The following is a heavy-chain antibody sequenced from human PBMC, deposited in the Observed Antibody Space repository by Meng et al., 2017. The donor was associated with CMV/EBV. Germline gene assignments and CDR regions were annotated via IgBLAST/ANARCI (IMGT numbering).Heavy chain of an antibody. CDR2: IRSKANSYAT. Sequence: GESLKISCAASGFTFSGSAMRWVRQASGKGLEWVGRIRSKANSYATAYAASVKGRFTISRDDSKNTAYLQMNSLKTEDTAVYYCARIDVDTAMVPYYYGMDVWGQGTTVTVSS. J-gene: IGHJ6*02. CDR3: ARIDVDTAMVPYYYGMDV. V-gene: IGHV3-73*01. CDR1: GFTFSGSA. D-gene: IGHD5-18*01.